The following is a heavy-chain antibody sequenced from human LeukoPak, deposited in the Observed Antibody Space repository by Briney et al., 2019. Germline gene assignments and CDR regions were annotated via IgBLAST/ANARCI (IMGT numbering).Heavy chain of an antibody. D-gene: IGHD1-26*01. CDR2: IKEDGSEK. Sequence: GGSLRLSCTASGFTFSSYWMSWVRQAPGKGLEWVANIKEDGSEKNYAESVKGRFTISRDNAKKSLYLDMNSLRAEDTAFYYCARDLVGAADWGQGTLVSVSS. CDR1: GFTFSSYW. J-gene: IGHJ4*02. V-gene: IGHV3-7*01. CDR3: ARDLVGAAD.